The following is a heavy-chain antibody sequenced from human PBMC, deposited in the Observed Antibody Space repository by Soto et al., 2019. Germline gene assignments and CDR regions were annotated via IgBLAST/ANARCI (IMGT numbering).Heavy chain of an antibody. Sequence: SETLSLTCPFSGFYISSYYWSWIRQPPGKGLEWIGYINHSGSTNYNPSLKSRVTISVDTSKNQFSLKLSSVTAADTAVYYCARGHYGSGSYWGFDYWGQGTLVTVSS. CDR2: INHSGST. CDR3: ARGHYGSGSYWGFDY. D-gene: IGHD3-10*01. V-gene: IGHV4-34*01. CDR1: GFYISSYY. J-gene: IGHJ4*02.